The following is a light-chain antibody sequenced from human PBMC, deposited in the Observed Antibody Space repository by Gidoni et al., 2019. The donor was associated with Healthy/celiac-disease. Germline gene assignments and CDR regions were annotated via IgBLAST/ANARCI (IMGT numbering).Light chain of an antibody. CDR2: EGS. CDR1: NSDVGNYNL. Sequence: QSALTQPASVSGSPGQSITISCTGTNSDVGNYNLVSWYQQHPGKAPKLMIYEGSKRPSGVSNRFSGSKSGNTASLTISGLQAEDEADYYCCSYAGSSTLFGGGTKLTVL. CDR3: CSYAGSSTL. V-gene: IGLV2-23*01. J-gene: IGLJ2*01.